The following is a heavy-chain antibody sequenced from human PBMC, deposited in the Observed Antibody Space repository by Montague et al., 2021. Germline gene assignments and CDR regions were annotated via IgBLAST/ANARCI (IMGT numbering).Heavy chain of an antibody. CDR1: SGSISSFS. J-gene: IGHJ4*02. CDR3: SRRGRPMGLYHFDY. CDR2: LYDSGDA. Sequence: SETLSLTCIVSSGSISSFSWAWIRQAPGTALEWIGHLYDSGDAYYNPSLPRRLPLSIDTSRNHYFLWLTSVTAADTAVDYFSRRGRPMGLYHFDYWGQGTLVTVSS. D-gene: IGHD5-24*01. V-gene: IGHV4-59*01.